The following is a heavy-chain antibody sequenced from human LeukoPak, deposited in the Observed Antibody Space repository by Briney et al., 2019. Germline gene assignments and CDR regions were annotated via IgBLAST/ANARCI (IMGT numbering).Heavy chain of an antibody. V-gene: IGHV4-30-4*08. CDR3: ARGDCRTTSCSEGWFDS. J-gene: IGHJ5*01. Sequence: SETLSLTCTVSGGSISSGVYYWSWMRQHPGKGLEWIGYIYYSGSTYYNPSLKSRATISVDTSENQLSLTLNSVTAADTAVYYCARGDCRTTSCSEGWFDSWGQGTLATVSS. CDR2: IYYSGST. D-gene: IGHD2-2*01. CDR1: GGSISSGVYY.